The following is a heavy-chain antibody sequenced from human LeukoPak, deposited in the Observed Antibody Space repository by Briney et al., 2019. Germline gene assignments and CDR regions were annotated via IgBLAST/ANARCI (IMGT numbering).Heavy chain of an antibody. V-gene: IGHV4-4*02. CDR3: ARNAGYSDLNY. CDR2: IYRSGAT. D-gene: IGHD3-22*01. J-gene: IGHJ4*02. Sequence: SETLSLTCAVSGDSFSSNNYWTWVRQPPGKGLEWIGEIYRSGATNYNPSLKSRVTVSLDKSKNQFSLRLNSVTAADAAIYYCARNAGYSDLNYWGQGVLVTVSS. CDR1: GDSFSSNNY.